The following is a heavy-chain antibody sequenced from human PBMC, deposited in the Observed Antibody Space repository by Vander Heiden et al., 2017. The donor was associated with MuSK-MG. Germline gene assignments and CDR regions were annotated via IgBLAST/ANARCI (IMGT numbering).Heavy chain of an antibody. J-gene: IGHJ4*02. CDR1: GGSISSYY. CDR2: IYYSGST. CDR3: ARVGDHFDY. D-gene: IGHD2-21*02. V-gene: IGHV4-59*01. Sequence: QVQLQESGPGLVKPSETLSLTCPVSGGSISSYYWSWIRQPPGKGLEWIGYIYYSGSTNYNPSLKSRVTISVDTSKNQFSLKLSSVTAADTAVYYCARVGDHFDYWGQGTLVTVSS.